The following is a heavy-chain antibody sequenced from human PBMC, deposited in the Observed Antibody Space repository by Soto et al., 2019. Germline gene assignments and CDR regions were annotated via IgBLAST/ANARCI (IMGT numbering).Heavy chain of an antibody. CDR2: ISSNGGST. CDR1: GFTCSTYA. J-gene: IGHJ4*02. V-gene: IGHV3-64*02. Sequence: PVGSLRLSWAAVGFTCSTYAMHWVRQAQGKGLEYVSAISSNGGSTFYADSLQGRFTISRDNSKNTLYLQVGSLRAEDMAVYYCARSIHDFWSGYPQGFFDYWGQGTLVTVSS. CDR3: ARSIHDFWSGYPQGFFDY. D-gene: IGHD3-3*01.